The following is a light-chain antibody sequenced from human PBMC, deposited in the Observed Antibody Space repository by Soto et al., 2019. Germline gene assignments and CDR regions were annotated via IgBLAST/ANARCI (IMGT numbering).Light chain of an antibody. V-gene: IGKV1-39*01. CDR1: QSIGTF. Sequence: DIHMTQSPSSLSASVGDRVTITFRASQSIGTFLNWYQQKPGEAPNLLIHTSFTLYSGVPSRFSGTGSGTDFTLTISSLQPEDFATYFCQQAFSAEWTFGQGTKVDIK. J-gene: IGKJ1*01. CDR2: TSF. CDR3: QQAFSAEWT.